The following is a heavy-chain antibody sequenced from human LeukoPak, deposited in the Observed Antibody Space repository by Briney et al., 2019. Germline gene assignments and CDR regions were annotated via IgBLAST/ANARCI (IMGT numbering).Heavy chain of an antibody. V-gene: IGHV3-23*01. CDR3: ARYCGGGSCFDS. D-gene: IGHD2-15*01. CDR2: ITGSGGSI. Sequence: GGSLRLSCAASGFTFRLYVMTWVRQAPGKGLEWVSAITGSGGSIYYADSVRGRFTISRDNAKNSLYLQMNSLRAEDTAVYYCARYCGGGSCFDSWGQGTLVTVSS. CDR1: GFTFRLYV. J-gene: IGHJ4*02.